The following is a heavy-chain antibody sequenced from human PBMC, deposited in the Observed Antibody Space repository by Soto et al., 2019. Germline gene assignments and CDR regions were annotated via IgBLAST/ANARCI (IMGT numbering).Heavy chain of an antibody. Sequence: ASVKVSCKASGGTFSSYAISWVRQAPGQGLEWMGGIIPIFGTANYAQKFQGRVTITADESTSTAYMELSSLRSEDTAVYYCARDFSVRGSGSYYMQSYGMDVWGQGTTVTVSS. D-gene: IGHD3-10*01. CDR3: ARDFSVRGSGSYYMQSYGMDV. V-gene: IGHV1-69*13. CDR1: GGTFSSYA. CDR2: IIPIFGTA. J-gene: IGHJ6*02.